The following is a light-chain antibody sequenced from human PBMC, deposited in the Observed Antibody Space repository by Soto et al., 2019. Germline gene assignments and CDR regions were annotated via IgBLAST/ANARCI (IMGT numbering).Light chain of an antibody. Sequence: QSVLTQPASVSGSPGQSITISCTGTSSDVGGYNYVSWYQQHPGKAPKLMIYDVSNRPSGVSNRFAGSKSGNMASLTISGLQAEDEADYFCSSYTSSTTLRIFGTGT. J-gene: IGLJ1*01. CDR2: DVS. CDR1: SSDVGGYNY. CDR3: SSYTSSTTLRI. V-gene: IGLV2-14*01.